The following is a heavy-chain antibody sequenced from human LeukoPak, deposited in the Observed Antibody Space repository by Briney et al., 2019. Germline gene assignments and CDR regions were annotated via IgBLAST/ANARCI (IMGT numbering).Heavy chain of an antibody. CDR3: ERDLPSGNHQRFYFDY. D-gene: IGHD1-14*01. J-gene: IGHJ4*02. Sequence: GASVKVSCKVSGYSFTGYCIHWVRQAPGQGLEWMGWINLNRGDTNYAKKFHGRVTLTKDTSISTDFMELYSLRSDDTAVYYCERDLPSGNHQRFYFDYWGRGTLITVSS. CDR1: GYSFTGYC. CDR2: INLNRGDT. V-gene: IGHV1-2*02.